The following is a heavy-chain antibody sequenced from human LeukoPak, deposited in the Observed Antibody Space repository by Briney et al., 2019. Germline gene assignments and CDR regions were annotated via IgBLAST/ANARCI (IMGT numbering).Heavy chain of an antibody. CDR3: AKKLAGSGYSSHFDY. D-gene: IGHD3-22*01. J-gene: IGHJ4*02. V-gene: IGHV3-23*01. Sequence: GGSLRLSCAASGFTFSSYAMGWVRQAPGKGLEWVSAISGSGGSTYYADSVKGRFTISRDNSKNTLYLQMNSLRAEDTAVYYCAKKLAGSGYSSHFDYWGQGTLVTVSS. CDR2: ISGSGGST. CDR1: GFTFSSYA.